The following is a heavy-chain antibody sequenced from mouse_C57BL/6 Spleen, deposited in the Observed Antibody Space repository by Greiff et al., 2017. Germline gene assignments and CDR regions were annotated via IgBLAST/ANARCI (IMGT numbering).Heavy chain of an antibody. CDR3: ARASSLYYFDY. J-gene: IGHJ2*01. D-gene: IGHD6-1*01. CDR1: GFTFSSYA. V-gene: IGHV5-4*03. CDR2: ISDGGSYT. Sequence: EVMLVESGGGLVKPGGSLKLSCAASGFTFSSYAMSWVRQTPEKRLEWVATISDGGSYTYYPDNVKGRFTISRDNAKNNLYLQMNHLKSEDTAMYYCARASSLYYFDYWGQGTTLTVSS.